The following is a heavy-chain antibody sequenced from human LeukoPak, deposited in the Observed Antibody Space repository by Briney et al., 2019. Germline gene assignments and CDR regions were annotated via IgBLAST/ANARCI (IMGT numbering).Heavy chain of an antibody. Sequence: GASVKVSCKASGGTFSSYAISWVRQAPGQGLEWMGGIIPIFGTANYAQKYQGRVTITADKSTSTAYMELSSLRSEDTAVYYCATAKQLERLNWFDPWGQGTLVTVSS. J-gene: IGHJ5*02. V-gene: IGHV1-69*06. CDR2: IIPIFGTA. CDR3: ATAKQLERLNWFDP. CDR1: GGTFSSYA. D-gene: IGHD1-1*01.